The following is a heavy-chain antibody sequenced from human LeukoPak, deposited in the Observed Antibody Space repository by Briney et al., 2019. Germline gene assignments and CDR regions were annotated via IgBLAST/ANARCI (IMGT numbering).Heavy chain of an antibody. Sequence: GESLKISCKGSGYSFTNNWIGWVRQMPGKGLEWMGITYPGDSNTRYSPSFQGQVTISADKSISSAYLQWSSLKASDTAIYYCVRSPACSSGTCYPNWFDPWGQGTLVTVSS. CDR2: TYPGDSNT. V-gene: IGHV5-51*01. J-gene: IGHJ5*02. CDR3: VRSPACSSGTCYPNWFDP. CDR1: GYSFTNNW. D-gene: IGHD2-15*01.